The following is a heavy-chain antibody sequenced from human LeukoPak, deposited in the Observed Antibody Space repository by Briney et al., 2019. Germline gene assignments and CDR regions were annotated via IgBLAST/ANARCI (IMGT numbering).Heavy chain of an antibody. Sequence: PSETLSLTCSVPGASISSYYWSWIRQSPGKGPEWIAYIYYSGTTNYNPSLKSRVTISIDTSKNQFSLKLISVTAADTAVYYCARQGIRGQWLVHFDYWGQGTLVTVSS. CDR3: ARQGIRGQWLVHFDY. CDR1: GASISSYY. J-gene: IGHJ4*02. V-gene: IGHV4-59*08. D-gene: IGHD6-19*01. CDR2: IYYSGTT.